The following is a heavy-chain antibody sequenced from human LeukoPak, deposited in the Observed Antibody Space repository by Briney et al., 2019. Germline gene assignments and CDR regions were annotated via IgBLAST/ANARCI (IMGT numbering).Heavy chain of an antibody. CDR3: AKAQLWLRCCLDY. J-gene: IGHJ4*02. V-gene: IGHV3-23*01. CDR1: GFSFGSYA. D-gene: IGHD5-18*01. CDR2: ISGSGGST. Sequence: PGGSLRLSCAASGFSFGSYAMSWVRQAPGKGLEWVSAISGSGGSTYYADSVKGRFTISRDNSKNTLYLQMNSLRAEDTAVYYCAKAQLWLRCCLDYWGQGTLVTVSS.